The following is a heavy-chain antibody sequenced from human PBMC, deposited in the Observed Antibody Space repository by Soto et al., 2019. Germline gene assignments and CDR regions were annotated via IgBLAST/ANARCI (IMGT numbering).Heavy chain of an antibody. Sequence: QLQLQESGPGLVKPSETLSLTCTVSGGSISSSSYYWGWIRQPPGKGLEWIGSIYYSGSTYYNPSLKSRVTISVDPSKTQFSPKLSSVTAADTAVYYCARHSTVTTGGDYWGQGTLVTVSS. CDR3: ARHSTVTTGGDY. D-gene: IGHD4-17*01. V-gene: IGHV4-39*01. J-gene: IGHJ4*02. CDR2: IYYSGST. CDR1: GGSISSSSYY.